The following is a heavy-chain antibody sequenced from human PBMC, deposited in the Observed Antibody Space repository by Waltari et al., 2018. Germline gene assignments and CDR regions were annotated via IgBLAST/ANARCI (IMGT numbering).Heavy chain of an antibody. CDR1: GGSISSSSYY. CDR3: ASLSGIAARPLDY. CDR2: IYYSGST. Sequence: QVQLQESGPGLVKPSGTLSLTCAVSGGSISSSSYYWGWIRQPPGKGLEWIGSIYYSGSTYYNPSLKSRVTISVDTSKNQFSLKLSSVTAADTAVYYCASLSGIAARPLDYWGQGTLVTVSS. D-gene: IGHD6-6*01. J-gene: IGHJ4*02. V-gene: IGHV4-39*07.